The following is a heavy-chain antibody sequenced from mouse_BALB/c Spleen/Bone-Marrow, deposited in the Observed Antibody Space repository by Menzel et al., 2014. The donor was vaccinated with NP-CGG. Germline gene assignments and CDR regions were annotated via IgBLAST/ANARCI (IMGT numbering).Heavy chain of an antibody. CDR3: HYFGSDYYVMDY. D-gene: IGHD1-1*01. CDR2: IYPGDGDT. Sequence: VQLQQSGAEMVRPGSSVKISCKASGYAFSNNWMNWMKQRPGQGLEWIGQIYPGDGDTNYNGKFKGKTTLTADKSSSIAYMQLSSLTSEDSAVYFCHYFGSDYYVMDYWGQGTSVIVSS. V-gene: IGHV1-80*01. CDR1: GYAFSNNW. J-gene: IGHJ4*01.